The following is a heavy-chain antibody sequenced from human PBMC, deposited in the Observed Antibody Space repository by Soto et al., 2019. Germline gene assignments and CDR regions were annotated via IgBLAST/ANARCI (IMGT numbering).Heavy chain of an antibody. CDR3: ATMGTPVTGLYYFDY. CDR2: ISYSGTT. J-gene: IGHJ4*02. CDR1: GGSISSGNYY. D-gene: IGHD4-17*01. V-gene: IGHV4-30-4*01. Sequence: SETLSLTCTVSGGSISSGNYYWSWIRQPPGKGLEWIGFISYSGTTHYSASLRIRVSISVDTSKNQFSLDLSSVTAADTAVYYCATMGTPVTGLYYFDYWGQGTLVTVS.